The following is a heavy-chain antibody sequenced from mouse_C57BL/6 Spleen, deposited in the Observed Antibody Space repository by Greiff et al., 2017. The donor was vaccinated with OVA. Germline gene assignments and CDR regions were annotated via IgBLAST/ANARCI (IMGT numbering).Heavy chain of an antibody. CDR2: IDPENGDT. D-gene: IGHD1-1*01. Sequence: EVQLQQSGAELVRPGASVKLSCTASGFNIKDDYMHWVKQRPEQGLEWIGWIDPENGDTEYASKFQGKATITADTSSNTAYLQLSSLTSEDTAVYYGTTAYGSSPYYAMDYWGQGTSVTVSS. CDR3: TTAYGSSPYYAMDY. J-gene: IGHJ4*01. V-gene: IGHV14-4*01. CDR1: GFNIKDDY.